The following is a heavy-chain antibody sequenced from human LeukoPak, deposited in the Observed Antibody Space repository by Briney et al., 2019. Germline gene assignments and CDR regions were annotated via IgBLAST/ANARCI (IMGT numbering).Heavy chain of an antibody. CDR1: GYTFANYD. V-gene: IGHV1-8*02. J-gene: IGHJ4*02. CDR2: MNPNSGNT. Sequence: ASVKVSCKASGYTFANYDINWVRQATGQGLEWMGWMNPNSGNTGYAQKFQGRVTMTRDTSMSTAYMELRSLRSDDTAVYYCARNRMGVWGSYRPHFDYWGQGTLVTVSS. D-gene: IGHD3-16*02. CDR3: ARNRMGVWGSYRPHFDY.